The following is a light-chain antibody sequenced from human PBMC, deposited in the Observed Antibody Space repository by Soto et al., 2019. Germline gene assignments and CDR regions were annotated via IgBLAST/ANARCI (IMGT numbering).Light chain of an antibody. CDR2: LEGSGGY. Sequence: QLVLTQSSSASASLGSSVRVTCTLSSEHSNYIIEWHQQQPGKAHRYLMKLEGSGGYTRGSGVPDRFSGSSSGADRYLTISSLQSEDEADYYCETCGSYAHVVIGGGTKLTVL. V-gene: IGLV4-60*03. CDR1: SEHSNYI. J-gene: IGLJ2*01. CDR3: ETCGSYAHVV.